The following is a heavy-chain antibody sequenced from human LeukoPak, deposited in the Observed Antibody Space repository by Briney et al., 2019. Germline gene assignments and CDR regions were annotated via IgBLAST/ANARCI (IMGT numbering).Heavy chain of an antibody. D-gene: IGHD6-13*01. J-gene: IGHJ4*02. V-gene: IGHV3-30-3*01. CDR2: ISYDGSNK. CDR3: AREIISPRVYYFDY. Sequence: GRSLRLSCAASGFTFSSYAMHWVRQAPGKGLEWVAVISYDGSNKYYADSVKGRFTISRDNSKNTLYLQMNSLRAEDTAVYYCAREIISPRVYYFDYWGQGTLVTVSS. CDR1: GFTFSSYA.